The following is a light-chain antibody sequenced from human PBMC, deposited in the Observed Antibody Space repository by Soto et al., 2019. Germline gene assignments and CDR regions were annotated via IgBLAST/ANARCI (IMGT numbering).Light chain of an antibody. CDR3: SSYTSSSTVV. Sequence: QSVLTQPASVSGSPGQSITISCAGTSGDVGGYNFVSWYQQHPGKAPKLVLYDINDRPSGVSDRFSGSKSGNTASLTISGLQAEDEADYYCSSYTSSSTVVFGGGTKLTVL. V-gene: IGLV2-14*03. J-gene: IGLJ2*01. CDR2: DIN. CDR1: SGDVGGYNF.